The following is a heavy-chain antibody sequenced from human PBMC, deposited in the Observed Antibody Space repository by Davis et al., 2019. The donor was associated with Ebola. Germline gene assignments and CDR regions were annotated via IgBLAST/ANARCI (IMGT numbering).Heavy chain of an antibody. J-gene: IGHJ6*02. CDR1: GYDFTGYA. V-gene: IGHV1-18*04. D-gene: IGHD2-2*01. Sequence: AASVKVSCKASGYDFTGYAISWVRQAPGQGLEWMGRITSYHGDANYAQKFQGRVTMTTDTSASTVYMDLTSLTSDDTAVYFCARSRTFADYYFGMDVWGQGTTVTVSS. CDR3: ARSRTFADYYFGMDV. CDR2: ITSYHGDA.